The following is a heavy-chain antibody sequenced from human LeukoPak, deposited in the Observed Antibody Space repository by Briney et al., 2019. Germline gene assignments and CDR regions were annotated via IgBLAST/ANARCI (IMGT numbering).Heavy chain of an antibody. CDR1: GFTFNTYS. CDR2: ISSSSNAI. V-gene: IGHV3-48*02. J-gene: IGHJ5*02. D-gene: IGHD6-19*01. CDR3: ARDRSSGWPNNWFDP. Sequence: PGGSLRLSCAATGFTFNTYSMNWVRQAPGKGLEWVSYISSSSNAIYYADSVEGRFTISRDNAKNSLYLQMNSLRDEDTAVYYCARDRSSGWPNNWFDPWGQGTLVTVSS.